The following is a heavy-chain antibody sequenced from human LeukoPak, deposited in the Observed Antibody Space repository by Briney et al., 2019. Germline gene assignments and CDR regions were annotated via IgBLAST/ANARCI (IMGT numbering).Heavy chain of an antibody. V-gene: IGHV3-7*03. CDR2: IKQDGSEK. J-gene: IGHJ3*02. CDR1: GFTFSSYW. CDR3: ARSEAYCGGDCLDAFDI. Sequence: GGSLRLSCAASGFTFSSYWMSWVRQAPGKGLEWVANIKQDGSEKYYVDSVKGRFTISRDNAKNSLYLQMNSLRAEDTAVYYCARSEAYCGGDCLDAFDIWGQGTMVTVSS. D-gene: IGHD2-21*02.